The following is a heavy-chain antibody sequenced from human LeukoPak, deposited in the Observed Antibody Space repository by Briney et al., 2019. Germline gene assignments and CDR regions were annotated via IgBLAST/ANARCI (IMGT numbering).Heavy chain of an antibody. CDR1: GGSISSSSYY. Sequence: SETLSLTCTVSGGSISSSSYYWGWIRQPPGKGLEWIGSICYSGSTYYKPSLKSRVTISVDTSKNQFSLKLSSVTAADTAVYYCARHLIYCSSTSCSSKHAFDIWGQGTMVTVSS. D-gene: IGHD2-2*01. CDR3: ARHLIYCSSTSCSSKHAFDI. V-gene: IGHV4-39*01. CDR2: ICYSGST. J-gene: IGHJ3*02.